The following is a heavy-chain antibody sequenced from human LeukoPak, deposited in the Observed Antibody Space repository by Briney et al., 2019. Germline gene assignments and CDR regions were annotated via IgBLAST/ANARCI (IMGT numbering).Heavy chain of an antibody. CDR3: AKLTVVDY. CDR2: VSASGGST. CDR1: GFTFSIYA. Sequence: GSLRLSCAASGFTFSIYAMNWVRQAPGKGLEWISTVSASGGSTYYTDSIKGRFTISRDNSKNTPYLQMNSLRADDTAVYYCAKLTVVDYWGQGTLVTVSS. D-gene: IGHD4-23*01. J-gene: IGHJ4*02. V-gene: IGHV3-23*01.